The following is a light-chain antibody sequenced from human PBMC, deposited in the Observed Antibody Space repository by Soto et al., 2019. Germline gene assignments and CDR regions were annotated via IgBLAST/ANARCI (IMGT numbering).Light chain of an antibody. CDR3: QQYGRSPFT. CDR2: GAS. Sequence: EIVMTQSPATLPVSPGEGGTLSCRASQSISGNLAWYQQKPGQAPRLLIYGASSRATGVPDRFSASGSGTDFTLTISRLEPEDFAVYYCQQYGRSPFTFGPGTKVDI. V-gene: IGKV3-20*01. J-gene: IGKJ3*01. CDR1: QSISGN.